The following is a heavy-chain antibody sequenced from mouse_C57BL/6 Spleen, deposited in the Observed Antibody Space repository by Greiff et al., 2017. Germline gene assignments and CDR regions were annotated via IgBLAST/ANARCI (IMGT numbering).Heavy chain of an antibody. J-gene: IGHJ3*01. D-gene: IGHD2-4*01. CDR2: ISDGGSYT. CDR1: GFTFSSYA. V-gene: IGHV5-4*03. Sequence: EVMLVESGGGLVKPGGSLKLSCAASGFTFSSYAMSWVRQTPEKRLEWVATISDGGSYTYYPDNVKGRFTISRDNAKNNLYLQMSHLKSEDTAMYYCARALYYDYDAWFAYWGQGTLVTVSA. CDR3: ARALYYDYDAWFAY.